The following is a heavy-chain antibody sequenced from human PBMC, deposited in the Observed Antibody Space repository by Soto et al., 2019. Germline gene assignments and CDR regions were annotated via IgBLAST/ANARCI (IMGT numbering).Heavy chain of an antibody. D-gene: IGHD1-26*01. CDR3: ARVVISGSYLDY. CDR2: ISTSSSTI. J-gene: IGHJ4*02. Sequence: GGSLRLSCAASGVTCSSYSMNWVRQAPGKGLEWVSYISTSSSTIYYADSVRGRFTISRDNAKNSLYLQMNSLRAEDTAVYYCARVVISGSYLDYWGQGTLVTVSS. V-gene: IGHV3-48*01. CDR1: GVTCSSYS.